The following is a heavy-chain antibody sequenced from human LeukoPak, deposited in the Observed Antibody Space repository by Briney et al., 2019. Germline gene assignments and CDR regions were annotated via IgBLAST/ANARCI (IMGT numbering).Heavy chain of an antibody. Sequence: KTSETRSLTCTVFGGSISSYYWSWIRQPPGKGLEWIGYIYYSGSTNYNPSLKSRVTMSVDTFKNQFSLKLSSVTAADTAVYYCARGSRSRVDYWGQGTLVTVSS. CDR1: GGSISSYY. CDR2: IYYSGST. V-gene: IGHV4-59*12. J-gene: IGHJ4*02. D-gene: IGHD3-3*01. CDR3: ARGSRSRVDY.